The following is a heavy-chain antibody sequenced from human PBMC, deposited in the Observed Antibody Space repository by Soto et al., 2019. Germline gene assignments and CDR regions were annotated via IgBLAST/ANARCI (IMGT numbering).Heavy chain of an antibody. CDR1: GYTFTGYA. CDR3: ARAVAVPADFDY. CDR2: INAGNGNT. V-gene: IGHV1-3*05. D-gene: IGHD6-19*01. Sequence: QVQLVQSVAEEKKPGASVKVSCKASGYTFTGYAMHWVRQAPGQRLEWMGWINAGNGNTKYSQKFQGRDTITRDTSASTAYMELSSLRSEDTAVYYCARAVAVPADFDYWGQGTLVTVSS. J-gene: IGHJ4*02.